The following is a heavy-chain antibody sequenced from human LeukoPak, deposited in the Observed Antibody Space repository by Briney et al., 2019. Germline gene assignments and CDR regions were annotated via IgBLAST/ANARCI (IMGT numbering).Heavy chain of an antibody. V-gene: IGHV4-39*07. CDR3: ASGQLEGDYFDY. J-gene: IGHJ4*02. Sequence: SETLSLTCTVSGGSISSSSYYWGWIRQPPGKGLEWIGSIYYSGSTNYNPSLKSRVTISVDTSKNQFSLKLSSVTAADTAVYYCASGQLEGDYFDYWGQGTLVTVSS. D-gene: IGHD1-1*01. CDR2: IYYSGST. CDR1: GGSISSSSYY.